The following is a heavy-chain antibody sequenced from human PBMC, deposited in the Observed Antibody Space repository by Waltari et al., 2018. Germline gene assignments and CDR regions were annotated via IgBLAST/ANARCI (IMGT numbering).Heavy chain of an antibody. CDR2: VFPDDSDT. CDR1: GYTFTRYW. V-gene: IGHV5-51*03. D-gene: IGHD3-10*01. Sequence: EVQLVQSGAEVKKPGESLQISCKASGYTFTRYWIGWVRQMPGKGLEWMGIVFPDDSDTGYSPSFQGQVTISADKSSSTAYLQWSILKASDTAMYYCGRSSSGNWFDPWGQGTLVTVSS. J-gene: IGHJ5*02. CDR3: GRSSSGNWFDP.